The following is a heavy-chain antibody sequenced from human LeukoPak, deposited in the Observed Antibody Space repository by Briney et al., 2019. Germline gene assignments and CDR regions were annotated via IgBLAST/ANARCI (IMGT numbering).Heavy chain of an antibody. CDR3: ARENCSGGSCYSIYYYYYMDV. CDR2: ISGSGGST. D-gene: IGHD2-15*01. V-gene: IGHV3-23*01. Sequence: GGSLRLSCAVAGLTFSDHYMDWVRQAPGKGLDWVSAISGSGGSTYYADSVKGRFSISRDNSKNTLYLQMNSLRAEDTAVYYCARENCSGGSCYSIYYYYYMDVWGKGTTVTVSS. CDR1: GLTFSDHY. J-gene: IGHJ6*03.